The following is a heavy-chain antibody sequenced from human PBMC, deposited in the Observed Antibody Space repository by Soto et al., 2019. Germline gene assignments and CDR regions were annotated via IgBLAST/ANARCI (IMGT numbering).Heavy chain of an antibody. CDR1: GYTFTSYG. CDR3: ARIADCRTTSCSFPSRFHIRGYYYYYGLDV. J-gene: IGHJ6*02. CDR2: TSAYNGNS. Sequence: QGQLVQSGAEVKKPGASVKVSCKASGYTFTSYGISWVRQAPGQGLEWVGWTSAYNGNSNYAQKYHGRVTMTTDTSISTAYMEMSSLRSDDTAVYYCARIADCRTTSCSFPSRFHIRGYYYYYGLDVWGQGTMVTVSS. D-gene: IGHD2-2*01. V-gene: IGHV1-18*01.